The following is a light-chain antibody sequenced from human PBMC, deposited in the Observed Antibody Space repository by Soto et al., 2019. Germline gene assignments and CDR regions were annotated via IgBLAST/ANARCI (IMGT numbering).Light chain of an antibody. CDR3: QQYNNWPPYT. V-gene: IGKV3-15*01. CDR2: GAS. Sequence: EIVMTQSPATLSVSPGERATLSCRASQSVSSNLAWYQQKPGQAPRHLIYGASTRATGTPARFSGSGSGTEFTLTISSLQSEAVAVYYCQQYNNWPPYTFGQGTKLEIK. CDR1: QSVSSN. J-gene: IGKJ2*01.